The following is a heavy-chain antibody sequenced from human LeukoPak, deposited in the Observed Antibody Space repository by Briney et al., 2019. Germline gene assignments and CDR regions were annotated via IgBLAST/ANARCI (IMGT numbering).Heavy chain of an antibody. Sequence: GGSLRLSCAASGFTFSSYAMSWVRQAPGKGLEWVSAISGSDGSTYYADSVKGRFTISRDNSKNTLYLQMNSLRAEDTAVYYCAKDPNDILTGYFAWSDPWGQGTLVTVSS. D-gene: IGHD3-9*01. CDR3: AKDPNDILTGYFAWSDP. J-gene: IGHJ5*02. CDR2: ISGSDGST. CDR1: GFTFSSYA. V-gene: IGHV3-23*01.